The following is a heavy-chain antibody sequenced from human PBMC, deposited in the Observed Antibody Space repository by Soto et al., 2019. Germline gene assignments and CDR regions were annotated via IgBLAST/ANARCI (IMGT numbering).Heavy chain of an antibody. CDR2: INAGNGNT. CDR1: GYTFTSYG. J-gene: IGHJ6*02. V-gene: IGHV1-3*01. D-gene: IGHD3-22*01. CDR3: ARDPNDSSAYYHHYYYGMDV. Sequence: ASVEVSCEASGYTFTSYGIHWVRQAPGQRLEWTGWINAGNGNTKYSEKFQGRVTITRDTSASTAYLELSSLRSEDTAVYYCARDPNDSSAYYHHYYYGMDVWGQGTTVTVYS.